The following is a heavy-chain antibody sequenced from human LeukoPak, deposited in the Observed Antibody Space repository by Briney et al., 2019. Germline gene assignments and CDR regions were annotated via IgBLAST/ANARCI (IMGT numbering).Heavy chain of an antibody. D-gene: IGHD1-14*01. CDR1: GFTVITND. J-gene: IGHJ4*02. Sequence: GGSLRLSCAAPGFTVITNDMTWVRQAPGKGLEWVSVLYSDGNTKYADSVQGRFTISRDNSKNTLYLEMNSLSPDDTAVYYCARGVEPLAANTLAYWGQGTPVTVSS. CDR2: LYSDGNT. CDR3: ARGVEPLAANTLAY. V-gene: IGHV3-53*01.